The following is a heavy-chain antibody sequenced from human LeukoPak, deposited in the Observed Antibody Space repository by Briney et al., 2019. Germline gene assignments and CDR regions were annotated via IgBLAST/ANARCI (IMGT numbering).Heavy chain of an antibody. CDR3: ARWGGSRWHDFDY. D-gene: IGHD6-13*01. V-gene: IGHV3-23*01. Sequence: GGSLRLSCAASGFTFSSYAMSWVRQAPGKGLEWVSAISGSGGSTYYADSVKGRFTISRDNSQNTLYLQMSSLRAEDTAVYFCARWGGSRWHDFDYWGQGTLVTVSS. CDR2: ISGSGGST. J-gene: IGHJ4*02. CDR1: GFTFSSYA.